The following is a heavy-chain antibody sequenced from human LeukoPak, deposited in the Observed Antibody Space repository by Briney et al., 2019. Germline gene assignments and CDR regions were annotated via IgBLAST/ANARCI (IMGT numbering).Heavy chain of an antibody. V-gene: IGHV4-34*01. J-gene: IGHJ4*02. CDR3: ARVTVAGVDY. CDR2: INHSGST. D-gene: IGHD6-13*01. Sequence: PSETLSLTCAVYGGSFSGYYRSWIRQPPGKGLEWIGEINHSGSTNYNPSLKSRVTISVDTSKNQFSLKLSSVTAADTAVYYCARVTVAGVDYWGQGTLVTVSS. CDR1: GGSFSGYY.